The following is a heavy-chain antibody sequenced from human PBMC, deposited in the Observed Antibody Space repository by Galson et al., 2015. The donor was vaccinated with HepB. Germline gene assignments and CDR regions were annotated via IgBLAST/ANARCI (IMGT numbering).Heavy chain of an antibody. D-gene: IGHD4-17*01. V-gene: IGHV3-23*01. CDR1: GFTFSSYA. J-gene: IGHJ4*02. CDR3: AKDGDYAEYGYYFDH. CDR2: IGARGTYT. Sequence: SLRLSCAASGFTFSSYAMNWVRQAPGKGLEWVSGIGARGTYTYYADSVKGRFTVSRDNSKNTLYLQMNSLRAEDTALYYCAKDGDYAEYGYYFDHWGQGTLVTVSS.